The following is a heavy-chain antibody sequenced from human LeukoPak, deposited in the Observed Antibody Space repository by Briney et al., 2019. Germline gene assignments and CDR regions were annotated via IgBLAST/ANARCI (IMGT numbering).Heavy chain of an antibody. V-gene: IGHV1-69*04. Sequence: SVPVSCKASGGTFSSYAISWVRQAPGQGLEWMGRIIPTQGIANYVQRFQGRVTITADKSTSTDYMEQSSLRSEDTAVYYCARDGVYSSSWSSRYFDYWGQGTLDTVPS. CDR1: GGTFSSYA. D-gene: IGHD6-13*01. CDR3: ARDGVYSSSWSSRYFDY. J-gene: IGHJ4*02. CDR2: IIPTQGIA.